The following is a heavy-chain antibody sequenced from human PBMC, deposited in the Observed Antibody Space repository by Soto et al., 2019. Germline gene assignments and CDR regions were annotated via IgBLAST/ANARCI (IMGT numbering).Heavy chain of an antibody. J-gene: IGHJ5*02. CDR2: ISSSSSTI. Sequence: EVQLVESGGGLVQPGGSLRLSCAASGFTFSSYSMNWVRQAPGKGLEWVPYISSSSSTIYYADSVKGRFTISRDNAKNSLYLQMNSLRDEDTAVYYCARENYGDYLNWFDPWGQGTLVTVSS. CDR1: GFTFSSYS. CDR3: ARENYGDYLNWFDP. D-gene: IGHD4-17*01. V-gene: IGHV3-48*02.